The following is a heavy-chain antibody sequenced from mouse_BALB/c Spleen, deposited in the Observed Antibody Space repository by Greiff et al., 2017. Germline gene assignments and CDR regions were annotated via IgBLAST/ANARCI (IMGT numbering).Heavy chain of an antibody. CDR3: ARESDYAAMDY. CDR1: GFTFSSFG. V-gene: IGHV5-17*02. CDR2: ISSGSSTI. Sequence: EVMLVESGGGLVQPGGSRKLSCAASGFTFSSFGMHWVRQAPEKGLEWVAYISSGSSTIYYADTVKGRFTISRDNPKNTLFLQMTSLRSEDTAMYYCARESDYAAMDYWGQGTSVTVSS. J-gene: IGHJ4*01.